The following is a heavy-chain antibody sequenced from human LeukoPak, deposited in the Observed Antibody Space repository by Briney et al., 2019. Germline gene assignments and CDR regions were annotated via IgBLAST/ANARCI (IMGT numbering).Heavy chain of an antibody. Sequence: ASVKVSFKASGYTFTGYYMHWVRQAPGQGLEWMGRINPNSGGTNYAQKFQGRVTMTRDTSISTAYMELSRLRSDDTAVYYCARSGLRITMILFDPWGQGTLATVSS. D-gene: IGHD3-22*01. J-gene: IGHJ5*02. CDR2: INPNSGGT. CDR3: ARSGLRITMILFDP. CDR1: GYTFTGYY. V-gene: IGHV1-2*06.